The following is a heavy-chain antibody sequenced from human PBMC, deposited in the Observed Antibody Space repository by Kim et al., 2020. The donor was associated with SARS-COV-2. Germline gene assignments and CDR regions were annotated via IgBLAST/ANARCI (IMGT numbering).Heavy chain of an antibody. V-gene: IGHV4-59*01. CDR3: ARDRDYGDYDY. Sequence: TNYNPSLKSRVTISVDTSKNQFSLKLSSVTAADTAVYYCARDRDYGDYDYWGQGTLVTVSS. D-gene: IGHD4-17*01. J-gene: IGHJ4*02. CDR2: T.